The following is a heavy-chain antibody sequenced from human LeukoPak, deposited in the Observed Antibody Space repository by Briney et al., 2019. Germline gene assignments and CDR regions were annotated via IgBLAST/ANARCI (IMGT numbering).Heavy chain of an antibody. CDR2: INHSGST. CDR1: NGSISTYH. D-gene: IGHD1-26*01. CDR3: VRTHPATTSAFDI. J-gene: IGHJ3*02. Sequence: PSETLSLTCSVSNGSISTYHWSWIRQSPGKGLEWIGEINHSGSTNYNPSLKSRVTISVDTSKNQFSLKLSSVTAADTAVYYCVRTHPATTSAFDIWGQGTMVTVSS. V-gene: IGHV4-34*01.